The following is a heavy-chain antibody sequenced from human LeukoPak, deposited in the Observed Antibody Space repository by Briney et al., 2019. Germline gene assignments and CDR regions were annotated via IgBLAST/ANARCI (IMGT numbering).Heavy chain of an antibody. CDR3: AKDRNIVIIPAAIEGFDY. V-gene: IGHV3-33*06. D-gene: IGHD2-2*01. J-gene: IGHJ4*02. CDR2: IWNDGSKK. Sequence: SGGSLRLSCAASGFPFSSYGMHWVRQAPGKGLEWVAVIWNDGSKKLYADSVKGRFTVSGDNHKNVVFLQMNTLRVDDTAVYYCAKDRNIVIIPAAIEGFDYWGLGTLVTVAS. CDR1: GFPFSSYG.